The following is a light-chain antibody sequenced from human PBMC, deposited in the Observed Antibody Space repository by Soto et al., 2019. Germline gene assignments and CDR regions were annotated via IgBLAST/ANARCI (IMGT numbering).Light chain of an antibody. V-gene: IGKV3-20*01. CDR3: QQYGSARSWT. CDR1: QSVSSSY. J-gene: IGKJ1*01. Sequence: EIVMTQSPATLSVSTGERATLSCRASQSVSSSYLAWYQQKPGQAPRLLIYGASSRATGIPDRFSGSGSGTEFTLTISSLQSEDFAVYYCQQYGSARSWTFGQGTKVDIK. CDR2: GAS.